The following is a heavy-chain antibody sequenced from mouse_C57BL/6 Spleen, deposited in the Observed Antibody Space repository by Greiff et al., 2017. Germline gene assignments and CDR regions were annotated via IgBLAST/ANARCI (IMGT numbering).Heavy chain of an antibody. D-gene: IGHD1-1*01. CDR2: IYPGDGDT. V-gene: IGHV1-80*01. J-gene: IGHJ1*03. CDR3: ARDGDGRRWYFDV. Sequence: QVQLQQPGAELVKPGASVKISCKASGYAFSSYWMNWVKQRPGRGLEWIGQIYPGDGDTKYNGKFKGKATLTADKSSSTAYMQLSSLTSEDSAVYLCARDGDGRRWYFDVWGTGTTVTVSS. CDR1: GYAFSSYW.